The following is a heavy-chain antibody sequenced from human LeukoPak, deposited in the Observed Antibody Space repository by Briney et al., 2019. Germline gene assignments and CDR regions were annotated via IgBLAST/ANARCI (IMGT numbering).Heavy chain of an antibody. V-gene: IGHV3-66*01. CDR3: ARSPPYQMPLDY. D-gene: IGHD2-2*01. Sequence: GGSLRLSCAASGFTVSSNYMSWVRQAPGKGLEWVSVIYSGGSTYYADSVKGRFTISRDSSKNTLYLQMNSLRAEDTAIYYCARSPPYQMPLDYWGQGTLVTVSS. CDR2: IYSGGST. J-gene: IGHJ4*02. CDR1: GFTVSSNY.